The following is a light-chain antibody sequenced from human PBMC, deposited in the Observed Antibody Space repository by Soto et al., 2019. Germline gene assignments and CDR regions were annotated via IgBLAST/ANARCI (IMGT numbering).Light chain of an antibody. Sequence: QSALTQPASVSGSPGQSITISCTGTNSDVGGYNYVSWYQQHPDTVPKLIIFEVSNRPSGVSPRFSGSKSGNTASLTISGLQAEDEADYYCRSYTSTNSRVFGTGTQLTVL. CDR3: RSYTSTNSRV. J-gene: IGLJ1*01. V-gene: IGLV2-14*01. CDR2: EVS. CDR1: NSDVGGYNY.